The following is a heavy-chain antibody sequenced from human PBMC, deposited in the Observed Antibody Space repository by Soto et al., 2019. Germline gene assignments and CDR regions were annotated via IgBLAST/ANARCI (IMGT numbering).Heavy chain of an antibody. V-gene: IGHV3-9*01. CDR3: TKDEGYCSSISSKDAFDS. Sequence: EVQLVEAGGGLVQPGRSLRLSCAASGFTFVDHGMHWVRQAPGQGLEWISGISWDGTYTGYADSVKGRFTISRDNAKKALYLQMNSLRVEDTALYYCTKDEGYCSSISSKDAFDSWGLGTMVTVS. CDR1: GFTFVDHG. D-gene: IGHD2-2*01. J-gene: IGHJ3*01. CDR2: ISWDGTYT.